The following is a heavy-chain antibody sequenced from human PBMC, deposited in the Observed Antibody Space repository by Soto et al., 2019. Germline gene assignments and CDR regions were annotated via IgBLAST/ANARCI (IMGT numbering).Heavy chain of an antibody. CDR1: GFTFSDHY. D-gene: IGHD3-3*01. Sequence: GGSLRLSCAASGFTFSDHYMDWVRQAPGKGLEWVGRTRNKANSYTTEYAASVKGRFTISRDDSKNSLYLQMNSLKTEDTAVYYCARAAIAPSGYDFWSGYYEYFQHWGQGTLVTVSS. V-gene: IGHV3-72*01. CDR2: TRNKANSYTT. CDR3: ARAAIAPSGYDFWSGYYEYFQH. J-gene: IGHJ1*01.